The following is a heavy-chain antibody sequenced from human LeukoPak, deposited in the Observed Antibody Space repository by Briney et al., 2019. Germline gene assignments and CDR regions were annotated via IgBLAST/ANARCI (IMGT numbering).Heavy chain of an antibody. CDR3: ARGSYGDYDY. J-gene: IGHJ4*02. Sequence: PGGSLRLSCAASGFPFSSYGMYWVRQAPGKGLEWVAFMRYDGSNKYYADSVKGRFTISRDNSKNTLFLQMNSLRADDTAVYFCARGSYGDYDYWGQGTLVTVSS. CDR2: MRYDGSNK. V-gene: IGHV3-30*02. D-gene: IGHD4-17*01. CDR1: GFPFSSYG.